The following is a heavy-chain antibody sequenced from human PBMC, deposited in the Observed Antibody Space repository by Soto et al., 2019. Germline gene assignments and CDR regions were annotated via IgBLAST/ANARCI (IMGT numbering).Heavy chain of an antibody. J-gene: IGHJ6*02. CDR1: GYTFITYG. Sequence: QVQLVQSGAEVKKPGASVKVSCKASGYTFITYGISWVRQAPGQGLEGMGWISSYNGNTNYAQKLQGGVTMTTDTSTTTAYMELRSLRSDDTAVYYCARDRPTSSIRARDYYYAMDVWGQGTTVTVSS. CDR2: ISSYNGNT. CDR3: ARDRPTSSIRARDYYYAMDV. V-gene: IGHV1-18*01. D-gene: IGHD6-6*01.